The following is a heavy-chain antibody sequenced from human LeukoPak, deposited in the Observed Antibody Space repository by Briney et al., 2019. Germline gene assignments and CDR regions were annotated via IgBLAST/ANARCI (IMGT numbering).Heavy chain of an antibody. Sequence: ASVKVSCKAYGGTFSSYAISWVRQAPGQGLEWMGGLIPIFGTANYAQKFQGRVTITTDETTSTAYMELSSLRTEDTAVYYCARDSRDGYSFDYWGQGTLVTVSS. V-gene: IGHV1-69*05. CDR1: GGTFSSYA. D-gene: IGHD5-24*01. J-gene: IGHJ4*02. CDR2: LIPIFGTA. CDR3: ARDSRDGYSFDY.